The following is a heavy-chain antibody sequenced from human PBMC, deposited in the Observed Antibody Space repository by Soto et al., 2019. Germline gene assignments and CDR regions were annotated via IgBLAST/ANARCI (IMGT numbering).Heavy chain of an antibody. CDR3: ARIMSLTLTTSGFDY. CDR2: VSAKNGET. D-gene: IGHD4-17*01. V-gene: IGHV1-18*01. J-gene: IGHJ4*02. Sequence: QVQLVQSGAEVKKPGASVKVSCNASGYTFTTYGISWVRQAPGQGHEWMGWVSAKNGETNHAQKVQGRVTLTTDTSTSTAYMELRSLRSDDTAVYYCARIMSLTLTTSGFDYWGQGTLVTVSS. CDR1: GYTFTTYG.